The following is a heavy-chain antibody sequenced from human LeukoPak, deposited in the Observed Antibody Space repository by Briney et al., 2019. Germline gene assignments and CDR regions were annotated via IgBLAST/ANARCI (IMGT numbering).Heavy chain of an antibody. D-gene: IGHD5-18*01. CDR2: IYTSGST. CDR1: GGSFSSYY. V-gene: IGHV4-4*07. CDR3: ARDTGRYSYGFDY. Sequence: SETLSLTCTVSGGSFSSYYWSWIRQPAGKGLEWIGPIYTSGSTTYNPSLKSRVTISVDTSKNQFSLKLSSVTAADTAVYYCARDTGRYSYGFDYWGQGTLVTVSS. J-gene: IGHJ4*02.